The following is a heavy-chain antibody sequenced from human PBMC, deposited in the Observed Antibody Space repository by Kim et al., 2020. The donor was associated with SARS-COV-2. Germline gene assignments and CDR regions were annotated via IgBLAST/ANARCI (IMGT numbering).Heavy chain of an antibody. CDR2: INAGNGNT. D-gene: IGHD3-9*01. J-gene: IGHJ5*02. CDR1: GYTFTSYA. CDR3: ARDQESYDILTGYYFLGWFDP. Sequence: ASVKVSCKASGYTFTSYAMHWVRQAPGQRLEWMGWINAGNGNTKYSQKFQGRVTITRDTSASTAYMELSSLRSEDTAVYYCARDQESYDILTGYYFLGWFDPWGQGTLVTVSS. V-gene: IGHV1-3*01.